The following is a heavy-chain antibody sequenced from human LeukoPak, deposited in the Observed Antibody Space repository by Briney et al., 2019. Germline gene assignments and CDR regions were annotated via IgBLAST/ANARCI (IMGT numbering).Heavy chain of an antibody. J-gene: IGHJ5*02. CDR2: IYYSGST. Sequence: PSETLSLTCTVSGGSISSYYWSWIRQPPGKGLEWIGYIYYSGSTNYNPSLKSRVTISVDTSKNQFSLKLSSVTAADTAVYYCARDRGPYDFWSGRRKYNWFDPWGQRTLVTVSS. V-gene: IGHV4-59*01. D-gene: IGHD3-3*01. CDR3: ARDRGPYDFWSGRRKYNWFDP. CDR1: GGSISSYY.